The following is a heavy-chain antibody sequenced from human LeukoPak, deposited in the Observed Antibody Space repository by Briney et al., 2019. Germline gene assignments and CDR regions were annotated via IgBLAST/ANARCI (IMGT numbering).Heavy chain of an antibody. CDR2: IYPSGNT. CDR1: GGSISSSSYY. CDR3: ARGVTGGWYGDFQH. Sequence: SETLSLTCTVSGGSISSSSYYWGWIRQPAGKGLEWIGRIYPSGNTNYNPSLKSRVTMSVDTSKNHFSLKLSSVTAADTAVYYCARGVTGGWYGDFQHWGQGTLVTVSS. V-gene: IGHV4-61*02. D-gene: IGHD6-19*01. J-gene: IGHJ1*01.